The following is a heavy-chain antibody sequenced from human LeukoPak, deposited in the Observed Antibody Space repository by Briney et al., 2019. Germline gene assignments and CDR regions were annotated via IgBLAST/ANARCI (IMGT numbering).Heavy chain of an antibody. J-gene: IGHJ6*03. CDR1: GGSISSYY. D-gene: IGHD1-26*01. CDR3: ARRRVGATRLGYYYYMDV. CDR2: IYYSGST. Sequence: PSETLSLTCTVSGGSISSYYWSWIRQPPGKGLEWNGYIYYSGSTNYNPSLKSRVTISVDTSKNQFSLKLSSVTAADTAVYYCARRRVGATRLGYYYYMDVWGKGTTVTVSS. V-gene: IGHV4-59*08.